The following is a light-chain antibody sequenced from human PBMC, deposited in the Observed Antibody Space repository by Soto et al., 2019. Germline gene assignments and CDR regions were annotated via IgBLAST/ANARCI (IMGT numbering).Light chain of an antibody. V-gene: IGLV2-11*01. J-gene: IGLJ3*02. CDR1: SSDVGGYNY. CDR2: EVT. Sequence: QSVLTQPRSVSGSPGQTVTISCTGTSSDVGGYNYVSWYQQHPGKAPKVLIYEVTKRPSGVPDRFSGSKSGNTASLTISGLQAEDEADYYCCSYAGSYDGVFGGGTKVTVL. CDR3: CSYAGSYDGV.